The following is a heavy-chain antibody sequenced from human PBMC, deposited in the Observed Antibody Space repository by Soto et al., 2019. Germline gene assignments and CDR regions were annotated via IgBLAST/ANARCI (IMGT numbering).Heavy chain of an antibody. J-gene: IGHJ4*02. CDR3: ASYFRATTNFDY. CDR1: GGSISSGVYY. V-gene: IGHV4-31*02. Sequence: TLSRTWTVSGGSISSGVYYWIWIRQHPGKGLEWIGYIYYSGSTYYNPSLKSRVTISVDTSKNQFSLKLSSVTAADTAVYYCASYFRATTNFDYWGQGTLVTVSS. CDR2: IYYSGST. D-gene: IGHD3-9*01.